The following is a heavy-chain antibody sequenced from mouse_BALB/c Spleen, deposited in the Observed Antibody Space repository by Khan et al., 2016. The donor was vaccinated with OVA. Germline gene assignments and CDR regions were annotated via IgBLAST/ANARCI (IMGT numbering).Heavy chain of an antibody. Sequence: EVQLQESGPSLVKPSQTLSLTCSVTGDSITTGYWNWIRKFPGNKLEYLGYIIYTGYTYYNSSLKSRISITRHTSNNQYYLQLNSVTDEDTATYYCARYTYRYPFVDWGQGTPVTGSA. CDR1: GDSITTGY. CDR3: ARYTYRYPFVD. J-gene: IGHJ3*01. CDR2: IIYTGYT. V-gene: IGHV3-8*02. D-gene: IGHD2-14*01.